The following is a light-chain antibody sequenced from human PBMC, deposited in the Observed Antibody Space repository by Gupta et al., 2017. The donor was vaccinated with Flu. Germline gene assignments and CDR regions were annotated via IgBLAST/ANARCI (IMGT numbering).Light chain of an antibody. V-gene: IGLV1-40*01. J-gene: IGLJ3*02. CDR2: GNS. CDR1: SSNIGAGYD. Sequence: QSVLTQPPSVSGAPGQRVTISCTGSSSNIGAGYDVHWYQQLPGTAPKLLIYGNSNRPSGVPDRFSGSKSGTSASLAITGLQAEDEADYYGQSYDSSLSGPWVFGGGTKLT. CDR3: QSYDSSLSGPWV.